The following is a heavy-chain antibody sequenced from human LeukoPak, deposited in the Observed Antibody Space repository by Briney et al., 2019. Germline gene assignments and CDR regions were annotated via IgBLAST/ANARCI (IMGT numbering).Heavy chain of an antibody. V-gene: IGHV4-59*08. Sequence: SETLSLTCTVSGGSISSYYWSWVRQPPGKGLEWVGDIYYSGSTNYNPSLKSRVTISVDTSKNQFSLRLSSVTAADTAVYYSARLASGSYGPLTPFDYWGQGTLVTVSS. CDR3: ARLASGSYGPLTPFDY. CDR2: IYYSGST. D-gene: IGHD1-26*01. CDR1: GGSISSYY. J-gene: IGHJ4*02.